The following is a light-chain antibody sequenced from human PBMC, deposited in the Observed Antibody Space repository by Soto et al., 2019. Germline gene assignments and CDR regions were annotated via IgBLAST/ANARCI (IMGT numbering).Light chain of an antibody. J-gene: IGKJ5*01. V-gene: IGKV3-20*01. CDR2: AAS. CDR1: QIVSNNY. Sequence: EIVMTQSPATLSVSPGERATLSGSAGQIVSNNYLAWYQQKPGQAPRLLIYAASSGATGIPDRFSGSGSETDFTLTINRLEPEDFAVYYCQYYGNSRITFGQGTRLKIK. CDR3: QYYGNSRIT.